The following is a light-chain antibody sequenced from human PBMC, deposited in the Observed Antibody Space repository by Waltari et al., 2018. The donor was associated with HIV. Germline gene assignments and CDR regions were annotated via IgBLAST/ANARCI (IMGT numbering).Light chain of an antibody. Sequence: QSALTQPPSASGSPGQSVAISCTGTSSDVGGYNSVSWHQKHPGKAPKLLIYAVNKRPSGVPDRFSGSKSGNTASLTVSGLQVDDEADYYCSSFSDNNRIVFGTGTRVTVL. CDR1: SSDVGGYNS. CDR3: SSFSDNNRIV. CDR2: AVN. J-gene: IGLJ1*01. V-gene: IGLV2-8*01.